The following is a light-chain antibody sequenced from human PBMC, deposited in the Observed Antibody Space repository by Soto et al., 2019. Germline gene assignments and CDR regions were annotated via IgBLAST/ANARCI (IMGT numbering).Light chain of an antibody. J-gene: IGKJ1*01. Sequence: EIVMTQSPATLSVSPGERATLSCRASQSVSSNLAWYQQKPGQAPRLLIYGASTRATGIPARFSGSGSGTEFTLTISSLQSEDFAFYYCQQYNGWPRTFGHGTKVEVK. CDR1: QSVSSN. CDR3: QQYNGWPRT. V-gene: IGKV3-15*01. CDR2: GAS.